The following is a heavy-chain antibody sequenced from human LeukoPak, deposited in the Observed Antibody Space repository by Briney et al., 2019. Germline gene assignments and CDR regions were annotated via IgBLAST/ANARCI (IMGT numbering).Heavy chain of an antibody. Sequence: LETLSLTCTVSGGSISSSSYYWGWIRQPPGKGLEWIGSIYYSGSTYYNPSLKSRVTISVDTSKDQFSLKLSSVTAADTAVYYCARQPRGLRLGELSYYFDYWGQGTLVTVSS. V-gene: IGHV4-39*01. J-gene: IGHJ4*02. D-gene: IGHD3-16*02. CDR2: IYYSGST. CDR3: ARQPRGLRLGELSYYFDY. CDR1: GGSISSSSYY.